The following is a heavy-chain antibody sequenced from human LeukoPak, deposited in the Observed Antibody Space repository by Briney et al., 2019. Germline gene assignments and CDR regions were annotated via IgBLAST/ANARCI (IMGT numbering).Heavy chain of an antibody. D-gene: IGHD3-22*01. CDR1: GFTFDDYV. V-gene: IGHV3-20*04. CDR2: SNWNCGST. Sequence: GGSLRLSCAASGFTFDDYVMSWVGQAPGKGLEWVGGSNWNCGSTGYADSVKGRFTISRDNAKNSLYLQMHSLRAEDTALYYCARVPPYSDSSGYYYVPDYWGQGTLVTVSS. J-gene: IGHJ4*02. CDR3: ARVPPYSDSSGYYYVPDY.